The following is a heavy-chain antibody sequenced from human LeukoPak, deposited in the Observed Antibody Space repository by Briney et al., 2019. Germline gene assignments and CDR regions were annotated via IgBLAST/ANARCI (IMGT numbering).Heavy chain of an antibody. J-gene: IGHJ3*02. CDR2: IKLDGSEK. V-gene: IGHV3-7*01. Sequence: GGSLRLSCAASGFSFSTYWMSWVRQAPGVGLEWVAAIKLDGSEKYYVDSVKGRFAISRDNANNSLHLQMNSLRAEDTAVYYCARDRSDILTGYNDAFDIWGQGTMVTVSS. CDR3: ARDRSDILTGYNDAFDI. CDR1: GFSFSTYW. D-gene: IGHD3-9*01.